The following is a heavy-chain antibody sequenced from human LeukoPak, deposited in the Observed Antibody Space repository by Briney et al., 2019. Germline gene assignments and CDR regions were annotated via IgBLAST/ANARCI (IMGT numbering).Heavy chain of an antibody. CDR3: SRVSPAMAYYHYYYMDV. J-gene: IGHJ6*03. D-gene: IGHD5-18*01. CDR2: MNPNSGNT. V-gene: IGHV1-8*03. Sequence: ASVKVSCKASGYTFTSYDINWVRQATGQGLEWMGWMNPNSGNTGYAQKFQGRVTITRNTSISTAYMELSSLRSEDTAVYYCSRVSPAMAYYHYYYMDVRGKGTTVTVSS. CDR1: GYTFTSYD.